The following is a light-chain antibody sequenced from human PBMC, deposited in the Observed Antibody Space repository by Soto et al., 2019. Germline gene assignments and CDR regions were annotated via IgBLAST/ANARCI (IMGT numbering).Light chain of an antibody. Sequence: EIVLTQSPGTLSFSPGERAPLSCRASQSVSSSYLAWYQQKPGQAPRLLIYGASIRATGIPDRFSGSGSGTEFTLTISRLEPEDFSVYYCQQYGSSGTFGQGTKVDI. CDR2: GAS. V-gene: IGKV3-20*01. CDR1: QSVSSSY. CDR3: QQYGSSGT. J-gene: IGKJ1*01.